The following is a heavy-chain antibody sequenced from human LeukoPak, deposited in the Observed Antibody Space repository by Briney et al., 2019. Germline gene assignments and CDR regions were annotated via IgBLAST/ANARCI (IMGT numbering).Heavy chain of an antibody. V-gene: IGHV3-30*04. CDR2: ISYDGSNK. Sequence: GGSLRLSCAASGFTFSSYARHWVRQAPGKGLEWVAVISYDGSNKYYADSVKGRFTISRDNSKNTLYLQMNSLRAEDTAVYYCARDPNYYDSRYYFDYWGQGTLVTVSS. J-gene: IGHJ4*02. D-gene: IGHD3-22*01. CDR1: GFTFSSYA. CDR3: ARDPNYYDSRYYFDY.